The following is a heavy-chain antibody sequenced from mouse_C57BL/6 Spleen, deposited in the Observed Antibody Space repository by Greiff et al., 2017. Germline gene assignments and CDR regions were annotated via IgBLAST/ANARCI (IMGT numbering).Heavy chain of an antibody. CDR1: GFTFSSYA. V-gene: IGHV5-4*01. J-gene: IGHJ3*01. CDR3: ARGDYGSSPPWFAY. D-gene: IGHD1-1*01. CDR2: ISDGGSYT. Sequence: DVHLVESGGGLVKPGGSLKLSCAASGFTFSSYAMSWVRQTPEKRLEWVATISDGGSYTYYPDNVKGRFTISRDNAKNNLYLQMSHLKSEDTAMYYCARGDYGSSPPWFAYWGQGTLVTVSA.